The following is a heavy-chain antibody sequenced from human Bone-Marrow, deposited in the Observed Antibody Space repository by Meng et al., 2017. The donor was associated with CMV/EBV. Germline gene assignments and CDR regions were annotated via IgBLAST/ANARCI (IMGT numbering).Heavy chain of an antibody. CDR3: ARALIRGVRIDY. V-gene: IGHV1-2*02. CDR2: INPNSGGT. CDR1: GYTFTEYY. D-gene: IGHD3-10*01. J-gene: IGHJ4*02. Sequence: ASVKVSCKASGYTFTEYYIHWVRQAPGQGLEWMGWINPNSGGTNYAQKFQGRVTMTRDTSISTAYMELSRLRSDDTAVYYCARALIRGVRIDYWGQGTLVTVSS.